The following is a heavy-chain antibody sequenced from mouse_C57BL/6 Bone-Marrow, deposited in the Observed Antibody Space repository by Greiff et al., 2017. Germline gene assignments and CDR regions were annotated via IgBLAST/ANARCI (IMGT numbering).Heavy chain of an antibody. V-gene: IGHV14-1*01. CDR1: GFNIKDYY. Sequence: EVQLQQSGAELVRPGASVKLSCTASGFNIKDYYMHWVKQRPEQGLEWIGRIDPEDGDTEYAPKFQGKATMTADTSSNTAYLQLSSLTSEDTAVYYCTTGTYIRQFAYWGQGTRVTVSA. CDR3: TTGTYIRQFAY. D-gene: IGHD1-1*01. CDR2: IDPEDGDT. J-gene: IGHJ3*01.